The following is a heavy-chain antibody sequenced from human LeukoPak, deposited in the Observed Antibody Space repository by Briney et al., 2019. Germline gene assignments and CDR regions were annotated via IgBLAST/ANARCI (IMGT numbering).Heavy chain of an antibody. CDR2: ISWNSGSI. CDR3: ATPLDYYDSSGYHQGGD. Sequence: GGSLRLSCAASGFTFDDYAMHWVRQAPGKGLEWVSGISWNSGSIGYADSVKGRFAISRDNAKNSLYLQMNSLRAEDTAVYYCATPLDYYDSSGYHQGGDWGQGTLVTVSS. CDR1: GFTFDDYA. D-gene: IGHD3-22*01. J-gene: IGHJ4*02. V-gene: IGHV3-9*01.